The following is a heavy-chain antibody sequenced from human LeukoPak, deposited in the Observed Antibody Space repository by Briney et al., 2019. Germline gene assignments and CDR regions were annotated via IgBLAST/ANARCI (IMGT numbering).Heavy chain of an antibody. Sequence: GGSLRLSCAASGFTFSGYWMHRVRLPPGKGLVWVSRITGDGSSTTYADSVKGRFTISRDNAKNTLYLQMISLRAEDTAVYYCARDTGWYFDLWGRGTLVTVSS. J-gene: IGHJ2*01. CDR3: ARDTGWYFDL. V-gene: IGHV3-74*01. D-gene: IGHD4-17*01. CDR1: GFTFSGYW. CDR2: ITGDGSST.